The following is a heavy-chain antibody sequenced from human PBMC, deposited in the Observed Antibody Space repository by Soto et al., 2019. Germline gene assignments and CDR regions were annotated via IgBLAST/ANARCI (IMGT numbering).Heavy chain of an antibody. CDR3: AKQDSLRLNSLSDY. J-gene: IGHJ4*02. Sequence: PGGPLGRSWAASGFTFSSYGMHCVRQAPGKGLEWVSVIRGSGGSKYYADSVKGRFTISRDNSKNTLYLQMNSLRAEDTAVYYCAKQDSLRLNSLSDYWGQGTLVTVSS. V-gene: IGHV3-23*01. CDR2: IRGSGGSK. D-gene: IGHD2-15*01. CDR1: GFTFSSYG.